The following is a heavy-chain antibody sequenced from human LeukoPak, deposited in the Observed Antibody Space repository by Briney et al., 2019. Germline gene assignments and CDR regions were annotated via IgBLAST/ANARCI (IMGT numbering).Heavy chain of an antibody. V-gene: IGHV4-59*01. D-gene: IGHD1-20*01. CDR1: SGSISSYY. Sequence: SETLSLTCTVSSGSISSYYWSWIRQPPGKGLEWIGYIYYSGSTNYNPSLKSRVTISVDTSKNQFSLKLSSVTAADTAVYYCARGGLNWNDQVNFDYWGQGTLVTVSS. CDR3: ARGGLNWNDQVNFDY. CDR2: IYYSGST. J-gene: IGHJ4*02.